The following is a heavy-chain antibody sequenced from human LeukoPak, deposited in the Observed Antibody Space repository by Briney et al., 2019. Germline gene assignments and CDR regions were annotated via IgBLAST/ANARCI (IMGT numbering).Heavy chain of an antibody. CDR1: GSTFSDYY. CDR2: ISSSGSTK. J-gene: IGHJ4*02. V-gene: IGHV3-11*01. D-gene: IGHD3-10*01. Sequence: GGSLRLSCAASGSTFSDYYMSWIRQAPGKGLEWVSYISSSGSTKYYADSVKGRLTISRDNAKNSYLQMNSLRAEDTAVYYCARDGHAYGRGSPHYWGQGTLVTVSS. CDR3: ARDGHAYGRGSPHY.